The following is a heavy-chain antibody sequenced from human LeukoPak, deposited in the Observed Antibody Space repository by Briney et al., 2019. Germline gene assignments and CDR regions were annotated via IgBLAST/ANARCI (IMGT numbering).Heavy chain of an antibody. CDR3: AKDRSAVAAVTSAFDI. D-gene: IGHD6-19*01. J-gene: IGHJ3*02. V-gene: IGHV3-23*01. CDR1: GFTFSSYA. Sequence: GGSLRLSCAASGFTFSSYAMSWVRQAPGKGLEWVSAISGSGGSTYYADSVKGRFTISRDNSKNTLYLQMNSLRAEDTAVYYCAKDRSAVAAVTSAFDIWGQGTMVTVSS. CDR2: ISGSGGST.